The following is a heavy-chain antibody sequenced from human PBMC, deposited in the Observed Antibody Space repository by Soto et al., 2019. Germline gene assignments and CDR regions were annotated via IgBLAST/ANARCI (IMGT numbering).Heavy chain of an antibody. Sequence: GGSLRLSCAASGFPFSNAWMSWVRQSPGKGLEWVGRIKSKTDGGTTDYAAPVKGRFTISRDDSKNTLYLQMNSLKTEDTAVYYCTTVTYYYDKESAFDIWGQGQMVTVSS. CDR1: GFPFSNAW. D-gene: IGHD3-22*01. CDR3: TTVTYYYDKESAFDI. J-gene: IGHJ3*02. V-gene: IGHV3-15*01. CDR2: IKSKTDGGTT.